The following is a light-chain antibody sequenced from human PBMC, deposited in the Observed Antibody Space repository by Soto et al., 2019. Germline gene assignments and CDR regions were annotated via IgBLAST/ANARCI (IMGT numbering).Light chain of an antibody. Sequence: QSVLTQSPSASASLGASVKLTCTLSSGHSSYAIAWHQQQPEKGPRYLMKLNSDGSHSKGDGIPDRFSGSSSGAERYLTISSLQSEDEADYCCQTWGTGIRVFGGGTKVTVL. CDR2: LNSDGSH. J-gene: IGLJ3*02. CDR3: QTWGTGIRV. V-gene: IGLV4-69*01. CDR1: SGHSSYA.